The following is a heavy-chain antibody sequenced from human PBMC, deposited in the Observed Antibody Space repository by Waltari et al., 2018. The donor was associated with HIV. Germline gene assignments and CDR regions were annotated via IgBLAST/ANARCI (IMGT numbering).Heavy chain of an antibody. J-gene: IGHJ5*02. CDR3: ARKPGRYNWIDP. CDR1: GCTFSSYA. V-gene: IGHV3-23*01. CDR2: ISGDGGST. Sequence: EVQLLESGGGLVQPGGSLRLSCAVSGCTFSSYAMNWGRQAPGKGLEWVSHISGDGGSTYYADSVKGRFTISRDNSKNTLYLQMNSLRAEDTAVYYCARKPGRYNWIDPWGQGTLVTVSS.